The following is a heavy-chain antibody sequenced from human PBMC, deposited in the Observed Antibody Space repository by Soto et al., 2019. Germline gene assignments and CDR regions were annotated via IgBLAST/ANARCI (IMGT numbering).Heavy chain of an antibody. CDR2: IIPIFGTA. CDR3: ARVGTMIVPHESWFDN. J-gene: IGHJ5*02. D-gene: IGHD3-22*01. CDR1: GGTFSSYA. V-gene: IGHV1-69*13. Sequence: SVKVSCKASGGTFSSYAISWVRQAPGQGLEWMGGIIPIFGTANYAQKFQGRVTITADESTSTAYMELSSLRSEDTAVYYCARVGTMIVPHESWFDNWGQGTLVTVSS.